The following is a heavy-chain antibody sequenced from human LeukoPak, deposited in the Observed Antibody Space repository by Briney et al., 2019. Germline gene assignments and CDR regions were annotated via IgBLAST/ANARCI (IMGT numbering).Heavy chain of an antibody. CDR3: ARGPYDYDQNWFDP. Sequence: GGSLRLSCAGSGFTFSNAWMSWVRQAPGKGLEWVANIKQDGSEKYYVGTVKGRFTISRDNAKNSLYLQMNSLRAEDTAVYYCARGPYDYDQNWFDPWGQGTLVTVSS. V-gene: IGHV3-7*01. CDR2: IKQDGSEK. D-gene: IGHD5-12*01. J-gene: IGHJ5*02. CDR1: GFTFSNAW.